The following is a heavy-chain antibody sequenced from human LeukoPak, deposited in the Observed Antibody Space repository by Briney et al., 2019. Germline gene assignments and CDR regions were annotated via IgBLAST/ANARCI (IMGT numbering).Heavy chain of an antibody. D-gene: IGHD1-1*01. Sequence: SQTLSLTCAISGDSVSGKSVAWNWIRQSPSRGLEWLGRTYYRSKWNNNYAVSVKSRIIINPDTSKNQFSLQLNSVTPEDTAVYYCAELERGYWGQGTLVTVSS. J-gene: IGHJ4*02. CDR1: GDSVSGKSVA. CDR3: AELERGY. CDR2: TYYRSKWNN. V-gene: IGHV6-1*01.